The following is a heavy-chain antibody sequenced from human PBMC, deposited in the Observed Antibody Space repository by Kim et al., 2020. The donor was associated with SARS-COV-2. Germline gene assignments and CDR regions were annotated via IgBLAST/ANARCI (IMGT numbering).Heavy chain of an antibody. D-gene: IGHD3-22*01. CDR3: ARINYYDSSGYSKPGY. J-gene: IGHJ4*02. Sequence: SLKSRVTIAVDTSKNQFSLKLSSVTAADTAVYYCARINYYDSSGYSKPGYWGQGTLVTVSS. V-gene: IGHV4-39*07.